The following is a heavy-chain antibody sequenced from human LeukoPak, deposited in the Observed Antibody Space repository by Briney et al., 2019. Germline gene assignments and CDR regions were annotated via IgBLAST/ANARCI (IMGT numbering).Heavy chain of an antibody. Sequence: PGKSLRLSCAASGFSFNYYAMYWVRQAPGKGLEWVALISYDGGDKYYAESMKGRITISRDNAENTLYLQMNNLRPDDTAFYFCVKEGVEYSYSYGDYWGQGTLVTVSS. CDR3: VKEGVEYSYSYGDY. V-gene: IGHV3-30*18. CDR1: GFSFNYYA. J-gene: IGHJ4*02. D-gene: IGHD3-16*01. CDR2: ISYDGGDK.